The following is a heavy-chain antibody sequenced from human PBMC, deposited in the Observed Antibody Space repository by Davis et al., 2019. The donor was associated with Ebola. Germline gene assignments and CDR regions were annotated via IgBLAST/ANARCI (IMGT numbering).Heavy chain of an antibody. Sequence: SETLSLTCAVYGGSFSGYYWSWIRQPPGKGLEWIGEINHSGSTNYNPSLKSRVTVSVDTSKNLFSLKLNSVTAADTALYYCAREGTYYYESSGYTYYFDLWGQGTLVTVSS. CDR1: GGSFSGYY. D-gene: IGHD3-22*01. J-gene: IGHJ4*02. CDR2: INHSGST. V-gene: IGHV4-34*01. CDR3: AREGTYYYESSGYTYYFDL.